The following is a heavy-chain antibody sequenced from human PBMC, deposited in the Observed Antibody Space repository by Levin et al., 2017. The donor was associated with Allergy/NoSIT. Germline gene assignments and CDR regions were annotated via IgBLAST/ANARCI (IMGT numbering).Heavy chain of an antibody. CDR2: ISSSSSTI. CDR3: ARGSVGGTHEIY. V-gene: IGHV3-21*01. J-gene: IGHJ4*02. Sequence: PSETLSLTCAASGFSFRAYTMNWVRQAPGKGLEWVSSISSSSSTIYYADSLKGRFTISRDNAKNSLSLQMNSLRADDTALYYCARGSVGGTHEIYWGQGTLVTVSS. CDR1: GFSFRAYT. D-gene: IGHD3-3*01.